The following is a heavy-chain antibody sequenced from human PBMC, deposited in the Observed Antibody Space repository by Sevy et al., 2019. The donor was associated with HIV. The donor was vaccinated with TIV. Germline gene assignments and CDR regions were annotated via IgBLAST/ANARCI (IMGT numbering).Heavy chain of an antibody. CDR1: GDSFSSYF. J-gene: IGHJ4*02. CDR2: INTSVST. Sequence: SETLSLTCTVSGDSFSSYFWAWIRQPAGKGLEWIGRINTSVSTNYNPSLKSQVTISVDTSKSQFSLTVTSLTAADTAIYFCARSNWVTATNGFSKSYYFDYWGQGSLVTVSS. V-gene: IGHV4-4*07. CDR3: ARSNWVTATNGFSKSYYFDY. D-gene: IGHD7-27*01.